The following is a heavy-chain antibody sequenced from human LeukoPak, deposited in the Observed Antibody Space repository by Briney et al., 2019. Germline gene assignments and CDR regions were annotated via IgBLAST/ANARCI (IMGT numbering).Heavy chain of an antibody. Sequence: SETLSLTCIVSGGSISSSSYYWGWIRQPPGKGLEWIGSIYYSGSTYYNPSLKSRVTISVDTSKIQFSLKLSSVTAADTAVYYCARFSYYYYYMDVWGKGTTVTVSS. CDR1: GGSISSSSYY. J-gene: IGHJ6*03. CDR3: ARFSYYYYYMDV. V-gene: IGHV4-39*01. CDR2: IYYSGST.